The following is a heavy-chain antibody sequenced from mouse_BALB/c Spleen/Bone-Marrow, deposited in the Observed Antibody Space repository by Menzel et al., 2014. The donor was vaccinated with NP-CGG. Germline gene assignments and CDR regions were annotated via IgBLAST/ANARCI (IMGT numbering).Heavy chain of an antibody. CDR3: XXXRRWCYDY. Sequence: VQLQQSGAELVRPGSSVKISCKASGYAFSGYWMNWVKQRPGQGLEWIGQIYPGDGDTNYNGKFKGKATLTADKSSSTAYMQLSSLTSEDSAVYFCXXXRRWCYDYWGQGTTLTVSS. CDR2: IYPGDGDT. J-gene: IGHJ2*01. V-gene: IGHV1-80*01. CDR1: GYAFSGYW. D-gene: IGHD1-1*02.